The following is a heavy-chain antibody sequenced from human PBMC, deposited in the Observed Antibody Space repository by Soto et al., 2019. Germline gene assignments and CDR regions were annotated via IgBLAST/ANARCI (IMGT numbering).Heavy chain of an antibody. CDR2: TYYKSQWYY. CDR3: ARGRQSVRGVQIAVGNFDS. V-gene: IGHV6-1*01. D-gene: IGHD6-19*01. CDR1: GDSVSSNIAA. Sequence: SQTLSLTCAISGDSVSSNIAAWNWIRQSPSRGLEWLGRTYYKSQWYYDYAVSVKSRITINPDTSKNQFSLQLNSVSPEDTAVYYCARGRQSVRGVQIAVGNFDSWGQGTLVTVSS. J-gene: IGHJ4*02.